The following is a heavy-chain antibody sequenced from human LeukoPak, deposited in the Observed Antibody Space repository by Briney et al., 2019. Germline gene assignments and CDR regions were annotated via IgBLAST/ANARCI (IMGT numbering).Heavy chain of an antibody. CDR3: ARVTYGGNSGADY. CDR1: GFTFSSYS. V-gene: IGHV3-21*01. Sequence: GGSLRLSCAASGFTFSSYSMNWVRQAPGKGLELVSSISSSSSYIYYADSVKGRFTISRDNAKNSLYLQMNSLRAEDTAVYYCARVTYGGNSGADYWGQGTLVTVSS. CDR2: ISSSSSYI. J-gene: IGHJ4*02. D-gene: IGHD4-23*01.